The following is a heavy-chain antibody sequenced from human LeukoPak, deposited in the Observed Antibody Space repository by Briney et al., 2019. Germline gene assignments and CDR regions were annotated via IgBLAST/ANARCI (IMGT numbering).Heavy chain of an antibody. Sequence: ASVKVSCKASGYTFTSYYMHWVRQAPGQGLEWMGIINPSGGSTSYAQKFQGRVTMTRDMSTSTVYMELSSLRSEDTAVYYCASGGGGYSYGPREGDAFDIWGQGTMVTVSS. J-gene: IGHJ3*02. CDR3: ASGGGGYSYGPREGDAFDI. CDR2: INPSGGST. V-gene: IGHV1-46*01. D-gene: IGHD5-18*01. CDR1: GYTFTSYY.